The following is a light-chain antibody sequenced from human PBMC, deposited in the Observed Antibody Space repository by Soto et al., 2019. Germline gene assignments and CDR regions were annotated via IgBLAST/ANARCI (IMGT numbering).Light chain of an antibody. Sequence: SYELTQPPSVSVSPGQTAFITCSGDKLGDKYTCWYQQKPGQSPVLVLYEDKKRPSGIPERFSGSNSENTATLTIRGTQAMDEADYYCQAWDSGTVVFGGGTKLTVL. CDR1: KLGDKY. CDR2: EDK. CDR3: QAWDSGTVV. J-gene: IGLJ2*01. V-gene: IGLV3-1*01.